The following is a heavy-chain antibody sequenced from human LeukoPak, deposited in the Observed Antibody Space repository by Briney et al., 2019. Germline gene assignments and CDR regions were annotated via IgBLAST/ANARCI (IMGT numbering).Heavy chain of an antibody. J-gene: IGHJ4*02. Sequence: WGSLRLSCAASGFSFSDYAMDWVRQAPGKGLEWVSAISSNSAYIYYADSVKGRFTISRDNAKSSVSLQMNSLRAEDTAVYYCAKVGHSGSGSYGDWGQGTLVTVSS. CDR1: GFSFSDYA. V-gene: IGHV3-21*04. CDR3: AKVGHSGSGSYGD. CDR2: ISSNSAYI. D-gene: IGHD3-10*01.